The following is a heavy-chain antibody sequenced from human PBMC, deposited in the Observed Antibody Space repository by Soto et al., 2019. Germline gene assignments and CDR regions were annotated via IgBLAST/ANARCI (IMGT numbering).Heavy chain of an antibody. J-gene: IGHJ3*02. CDR3: ARLSPEIDVDTAMVTFAFDI. V-gene: IGHV4-39*01. CDR1: GGSISSSSYY. D-gene: IGHD5-18*01. Sequence: PSETLSLTCTVSGGSISSSSYYWGWIRQPPGKGLEWIGSIYYSGSTYYNPSLKSRVTISVDTSKNQFSLKLSSVTAADTAVYYCARLSPEIDVDTAMVTFAFDIWGQGTMVT. CDR2: IYYSGST.